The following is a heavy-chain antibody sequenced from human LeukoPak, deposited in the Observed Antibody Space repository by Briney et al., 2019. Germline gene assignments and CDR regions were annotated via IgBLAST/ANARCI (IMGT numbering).Heavy chain of an antibody. Sequence: ASVKVSCKASGYTFTGYYMHWVRQAPGQGLEWMGWINPNSGGTNYGQKFQGRVTMTRDTSISTAYMELSRLRSDDTAVYYCARPNYDFWSGYPNWFDPWGQGTLVTVSS. D-gene: IGHD3-3*01. V-gene: IGHV1-2*02. CDR3: ARPNYDFWSGYPNWFDP. J-gene: IGHJ5*02. CDR1: GYTFTGYY. CDR2: INPNSGGT.